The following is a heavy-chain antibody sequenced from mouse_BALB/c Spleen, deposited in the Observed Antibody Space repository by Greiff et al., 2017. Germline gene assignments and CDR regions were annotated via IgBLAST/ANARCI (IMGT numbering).Heavy chain of an antibody. CDR2: IDPENGDT. CDR1: GFNIKDYY. V-gene: IGHV14-4*02. Sequence: EVKLQESGAELVRSGASVKLSCTASGFNIKDYYMHWVKQRPEQGLEWIGWIDPENGDTEYAPKFQGKATMTADTSSNTAYLQLSSLTSEDTAVYYCNAGYRYDDYAMDYWGQGTSVTVSS. J-gene: IGHJ4*01. D-gene: IGHD2-14*01. CDR3: NAGYRYDDYAMDY.